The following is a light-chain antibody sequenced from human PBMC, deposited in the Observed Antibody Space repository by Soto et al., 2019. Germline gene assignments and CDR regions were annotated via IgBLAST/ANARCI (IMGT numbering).Light chain of an antibody. V-gene: IGKV1-39*01. CDR2: AAS. CDR3: QKSYSTPRT. J-gene: IGKJ2*01. Sequence: DIQMTQSPSSLSASVGDRVTITCRASQSISSYLNWYQQKPGKAPKLLIYAASSLQSGVPSSFSGSGSGTDFTLTISSLQPEDFATYYCQKSYSTPRTFGQGTKLESK. CDR1: QSISSY.